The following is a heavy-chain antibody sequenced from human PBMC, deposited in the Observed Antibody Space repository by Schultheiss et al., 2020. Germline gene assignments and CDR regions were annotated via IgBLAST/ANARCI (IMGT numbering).Heavy chain of an antibody. Sequence: GGSLRLSCAASGFTFDDYAMHWVRQAPGKGLEWVSGISWNSGSIGYADSVKGRFTISRDNAKNSLYLQMNSLRAEDTALYYCAKDRGFSSIAAAGPEIDYWGQGTLVTVSS. J-gene: IGHJ4*02. CDR1: GFTFDDYA. D-gene: IGHD6-13*01. CDR2: ISWNSGSI. CDR3: AKDRGFSSIAAAGPEIDY. V-gene: IGHV3-9*01.